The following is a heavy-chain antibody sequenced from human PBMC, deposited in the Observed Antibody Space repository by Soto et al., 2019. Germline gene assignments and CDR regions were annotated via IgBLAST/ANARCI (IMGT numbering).Heavy chain of an antibody. CDR1: GGTFSSYA. V-gene: IGHV1-69*06. Sequence: SVKVSCKASGGTFSSYAISWVRQAPGQGLEWMGGIIPIFGTANYAQKFQGRVTSTADKSTSTAYMELSRLRSEDTAVYYCASLAYGGGDCYPFRYYFDYWGQGTLVTVSS. CDR2: IIPIFGTA. CDR3: ASLAYGGGDCYPFRYYFDY. J-gene: IGHJ4*02. D-gene: IGHD2-21*02.